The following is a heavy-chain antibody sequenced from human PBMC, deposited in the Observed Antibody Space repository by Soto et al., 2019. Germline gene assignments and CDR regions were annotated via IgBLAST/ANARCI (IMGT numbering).Heavy chain of an antibody. J-gene: IGHJ6*02. CDR1: GGTFSSYA. CDR2: IIPIFGTA. Sequence: QVQLVQSGAEVKKPGSSVKVSCKASGGTFSSYAISWVRQAPGQGLEWMGGIIPIFGTANYAQKFQGRVTINEDESTSTADMELSSLRSEDTAVYYCARDGYDAYYYYYGMDVWGQGTTVTVS. CDR3: ARDGYDAYYYYYGMDV. V-gene: IGHV1-69*01. D-gene: IGHD5-18*01.